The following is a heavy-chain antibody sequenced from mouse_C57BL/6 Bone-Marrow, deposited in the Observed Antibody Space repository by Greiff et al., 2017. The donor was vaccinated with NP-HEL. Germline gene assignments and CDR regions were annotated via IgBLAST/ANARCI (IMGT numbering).Heavy chain of an antibody. CDR3: TTRTQGYFDY. J-gene: IGHJ2*01. Sequence: EVQLQESGAELVRPGASVKLSCTASGFNIKDDYMHWVKQRPEQGLEWIGWIDPENGDTEYASKFQGKATITADTSSNTSYLQLSSLTSEDTAVYYCTTRTQGYFDYWGQGTTLTVSS. CDR1: GFNIKDDY. CDR2: IDPENGDT. V-gene: IGHV14-4*01.